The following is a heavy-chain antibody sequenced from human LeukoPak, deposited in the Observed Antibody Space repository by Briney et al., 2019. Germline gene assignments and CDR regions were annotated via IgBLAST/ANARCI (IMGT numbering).Heavy chain of an antibody. CDR3: ARALPSGSYCYDY. Sequence: PGGSLRLSCAASGFTFSSYWMSWVRQAPGKGLEWVANIKQDGSEKYYVDSVKGRFTISRDNAKNSLYLQMNSLRAEDTAVYYCARALPSGSYCYDYWGQGTLVTVSS. J-gene: IGHJ4*02. CDR1: GFTFSSYW. CDR2: IKQDGSEK. V-gene: IGHV3-7*01. D-gene: IGHD1-26*01.